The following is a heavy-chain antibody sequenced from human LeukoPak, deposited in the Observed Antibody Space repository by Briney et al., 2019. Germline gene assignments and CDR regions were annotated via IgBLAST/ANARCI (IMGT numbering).Heavy chain of an antibody. CDR2: IYYSGST. V-gene: IGHV4-39*01. D-gene: IGHD3/OR15-3a*01. CDR1: GGSISSTNYY. Sequence: KTSETLSLTCTVSGGSISSTNYYWGWIRQPPGKGLEWIGSIYYSGSTYYNPSLKSRVTISVDTAKNQFSLKRSSVTAADTAVYYCARRDLTYFDYWGQGTLVTVSS. J-gene: IGHJ4*02. CDR3: ARRDLTYFDY.